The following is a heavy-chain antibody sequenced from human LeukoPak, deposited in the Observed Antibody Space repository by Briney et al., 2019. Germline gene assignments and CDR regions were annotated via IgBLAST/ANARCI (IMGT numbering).Heavy chain of an antibody. CDR2: ISGGGGST. CDR1: GFTFSSYA. CDR3: AKDREWLRRKATMDFDY. V-gene: IGHV3-23*01. D-gene: IGHD5-12*01. Sequence: GGSLRLSCAASGFTFSSYAMSWVRQAPGKGLGWVSVISGGGGSTYYADSVKGRFTISRDNSKNTLFLQMNSLRAEDTAVYYCAKDREWLRRKATMDFDYWGQGTLVTVSS. J-gene: IGHJ4*02.